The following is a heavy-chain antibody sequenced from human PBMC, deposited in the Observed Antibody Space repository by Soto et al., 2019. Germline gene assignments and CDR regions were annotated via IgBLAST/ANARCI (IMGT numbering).Heavy chain of an antibody. CDR1: AFIFRDYA. V-gene: IGHV3-23*01. D-gene: IGHD3-9*01. CDR2: ISREGAYT. J-gene: IGHJ4*02. Sequence: EVHLLESGGDLVQPGGSLRLSCAASAFIFRDYAMSWVRQAPGKGLEWVSTISREGAYTHYSDSVEGRFTISRDNSKNTLYVQMSSLRGEDTALYYCAQDPSTGYGDHWGQGTMVTVSS. CDR3: AQDPSTGYGDH.